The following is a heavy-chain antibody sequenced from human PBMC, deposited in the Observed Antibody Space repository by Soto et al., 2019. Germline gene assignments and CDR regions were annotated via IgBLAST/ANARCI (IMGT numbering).Heavy chain of an antibody. Sequence: GGSLRLSCAASGFTFSSYSMNWVRQAPGKGLEWVSSISSSSSYIYYADSVKGRFTISRDNAKNSLYLQMNSLRAEDTAVYYCARESSSWYLNPSRPLDYWGQGTLVTVSS. V-gene: IGHV3-21*01. J-gene: IGHJ4*02. D-gene: IGHD6-13*01. CDR1: GFTFSSYS. CDR3: ARESSSWYLNPSRPLDY. CDR2: ISSSSSYI.